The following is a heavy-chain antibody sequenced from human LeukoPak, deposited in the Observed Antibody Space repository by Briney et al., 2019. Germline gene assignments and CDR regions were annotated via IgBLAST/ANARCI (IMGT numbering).Heavy chain of an antibody. CDR1: GFTFSSYS. D-gene: IGHD3-22*01. CDR2: ISSSSSTI. V-gene: IGHV3-48*01. Sequence: PGGSLRLSCAASGFTFSSYSMNWVRQAPGKGLEWVSYISSSSSTIYYADSVKGRFTISRDNAKNSLYLQMNSLRAEDTAVYYCARLNYYDSSGYPSDYWGKGTLVTVSS. CDR3: ARLNYYDSSGYPSDY. J-gene: IGHJ4*02.